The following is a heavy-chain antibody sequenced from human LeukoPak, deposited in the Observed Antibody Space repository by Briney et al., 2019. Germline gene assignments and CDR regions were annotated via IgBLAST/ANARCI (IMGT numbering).Heavy chain of an antibody. Sequence: GGSLRFSCVVSGFTSSSYWMHWVRQTPGEGLVWVSGINGDVRSTLYADSVKGRFTLSRDNSKNTLYLQMNSLRAEDTAVYYCANYVDTAMVLDYWGQGTLVTVSS. CDR2: INGDVRST. V-gene: IGHV3-74*01. CDR1: GFTSSSYW. D-gene: IGHD5-18*01. J-gene: IGHJ4*02. CDR3: ANYVDTAMVLDY.